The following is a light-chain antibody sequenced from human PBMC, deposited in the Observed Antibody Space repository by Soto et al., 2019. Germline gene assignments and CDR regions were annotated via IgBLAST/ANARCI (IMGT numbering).Light chain of an antibody. V-gene: IGLV1-44*01. CDR2: TNN. CDR3: ATWDDSLNAVV. CDR1: SSNIGSNT. J-gene: IGLJ2*01. Sequence: QSVLNQPPSVSGTPGQRVSISCSGSSSNIGSNTVNWYQQLPGTAHKLLIYTNNQRPSGVPDRFSGSKSGTSASLAISGLRSEDEADYYCATWDDSLNAVVFGGGTKLTVL.